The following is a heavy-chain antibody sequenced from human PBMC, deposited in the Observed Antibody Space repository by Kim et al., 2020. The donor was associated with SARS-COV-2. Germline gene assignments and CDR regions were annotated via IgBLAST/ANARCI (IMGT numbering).Heavy chain of an antibody. D-gene: IGHD3-10*01. V-gene: IGHV4-39*01. Sequence: SETLSLTCSVSGGSISSSSYYWGWIRQPPGKGLEWIGSIYYSGSTYYNPSLKSRVTIPVDTSKNQFSLNLSSVTAADTAVYYCETHRKPTREKAEIGDWG. CDR3: ETHRKPTREKAEIGD. CDR1: GGSISSSSYY. J-gene: IGHJ1*01. CDR2: IYYSGST.